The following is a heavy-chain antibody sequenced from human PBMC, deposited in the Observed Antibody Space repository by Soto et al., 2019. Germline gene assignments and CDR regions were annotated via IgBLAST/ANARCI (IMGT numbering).Heavy chain of an antibody. V-gene: IGHV3-33*01. CDR1: GFTFSSYG. CDR3: ARVPRTIFGVDDAFDI. Sequence: QVQLVESGGGVVQPGRSLRLSCAASGFTFSSYGMHWVRQAPGKGLEWVAVIWYDGSNKYYADSVKGRFTISRDNSKNTLYLHMNSLRAEDTAVYYCARVPRTIFGVDDAFDIWGQGTMVTVSS. CDR2: IWYDGSNK. D-gene: IGHD3-3*01. J-gene: IGHJ3*02.